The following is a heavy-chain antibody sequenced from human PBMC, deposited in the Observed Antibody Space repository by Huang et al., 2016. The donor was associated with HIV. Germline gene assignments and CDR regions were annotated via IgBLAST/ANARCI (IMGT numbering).Heavy chain of an antibody. V-gene: IGHV4-61*01. CDR1: GGSVSSGSYY. CDR3: ARDTPLGATTGFDY. D-gene: IGHD1-26*01. Sequence: QVQLQESGPGLVKPSETLSLTCTVSGGSVSSGSYYWGWIRQPSGKGLEWMWYIYDSGSTNYNPALKSRVTISVDTSKNQFSLKLSSVTAADTAVYYCARDTPLGATTGFDYWGQGTLVTVSS. J-gene: IGHJ4*02. CDR2: IYDSGST.